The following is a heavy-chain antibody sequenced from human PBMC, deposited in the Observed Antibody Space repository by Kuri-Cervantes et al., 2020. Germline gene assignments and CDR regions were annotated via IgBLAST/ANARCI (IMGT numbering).Heavy chain of an antibody. V-gene: IGHV1-46*01. Sequence: ASVKVSCKASGYTFTSYYMHWVRQAPGQGLEWMGIINPSGGSTSYAQKFQGRVTMTRDTSTSTTYMELSRLRSDDTAVYYCARGLKGIAAGSLAPDYWGQGTLVTVSS. CDR2: INPSGGST. D-gene: IGHD6-13*01. J-gene: IGHJ4*02. CDR1: GYTFTSYY. CDR3: ARGLKGIAAGSLAPDY.